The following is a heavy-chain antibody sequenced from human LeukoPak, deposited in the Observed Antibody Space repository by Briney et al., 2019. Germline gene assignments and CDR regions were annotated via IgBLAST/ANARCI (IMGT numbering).Heavy chain of an antibody. CDR2: ISYDGSNK. CDR1: GFTFSSYA. V-gene: IGHV3-30-3*01. Sequence: PGGSLRLSCAASGFTFSSYAMHWVRQAPGKGLEWVAVISYDGSNKYYADSVKGRFTISRDNSKNTLYLQMNSLRAEDTAVYYCARAPQWWSYYFDYWGQGTLVTVSS. D-gene: IGHD2-8*01. CDR3: ARAPQWWSYYFDY. J-gene: IGHJ4*02.